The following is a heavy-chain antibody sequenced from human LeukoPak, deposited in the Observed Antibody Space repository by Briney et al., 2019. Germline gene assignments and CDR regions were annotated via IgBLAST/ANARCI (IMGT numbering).Heavy chain of an antibody. Sequence: GSLRLSCAASGFTFSSYAMHWVRQAPGKGLEWVAVISYDGSNKYYADSVKGRFTISRDNSKNTLYLQMNSLRAEDTAVYYCAKDLEPQLVGAADYWGQGTLVTVSS. CDR1: GFTFSSYA. J-gene: IGHJ4*02. CDR2: ISYDGSNK. D-gene: IGHD1-26*01. CDR3: AKDLEPQLVGAADY. V-gene: IGHV3-30-3*01.